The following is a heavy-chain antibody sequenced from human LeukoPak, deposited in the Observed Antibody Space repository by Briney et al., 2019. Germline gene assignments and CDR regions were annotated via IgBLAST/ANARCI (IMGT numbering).Heavy chain of an antibody. CDR2: IWYDGSNK. CDR1: GFTFSSYS. CDR3: ARDAYDSSGYYYFDY. D-gene: IGHD3-22*01. Sequence: GGSLRLSCAASGFTFSSYSMNWVRQAPGKGLEWVAVIWYDGSNKYYADSVKGRFTISRDNSKNTLYLQMNSLRAEDTAVYYCARDAYDSSGYYYFDYWGQGTLVTVSS. J-gene: IGHJ4*02. V-gene: IGHV3-33*08.